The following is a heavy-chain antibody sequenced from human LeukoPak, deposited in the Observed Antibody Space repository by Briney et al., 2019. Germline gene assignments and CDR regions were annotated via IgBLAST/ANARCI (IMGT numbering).Heavy chain of an antibody. CDR2: INPSDGST. CDR1: GYTFTSYY. D-gene: IGHD3-9*01. CDR3: ARDRSKYYDILPAVRDWFDP. J-gene: IGHJ5*02. Sequence: ASVKVSCKASGYTFTSYYMHWVRQAPGQGLEWMGIINPSDGSTSYAQKFQGRVTMTRDTSTSTVYMELSSLRSEDTAVYYCARDRSKYYDILPAVRDWFDPWGQGTLVTVSS. V-gene: IGHV1-46*01.